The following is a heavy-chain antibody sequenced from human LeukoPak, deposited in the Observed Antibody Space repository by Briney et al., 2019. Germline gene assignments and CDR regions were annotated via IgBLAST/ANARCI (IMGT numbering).Heavy chain of an antibody. Sequence: PGGSLRLPCAASGFTFSHYGMHWVRQAPGKGLEWVACIYPDINNKEYADSVKGRFIISRDNSKDTLFLQMNSLRAEDTAVYYCAKDWRENYDWSDPWGQGTLVTVSS. D-gene: IGHD3-16*01. CDR2: IYPDINNK. CDR3: AKDWRENYDWSDP. J-gene: IGHJ5*02. V-gene: IGHV3-30*02. CDR1: GFTFSHYG.